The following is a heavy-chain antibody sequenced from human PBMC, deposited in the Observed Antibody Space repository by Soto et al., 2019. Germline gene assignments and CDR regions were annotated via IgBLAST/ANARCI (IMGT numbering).Heavy chain of an antibody. D-gene: IGHD6-13*01. J-gene: IGHJ4*02. CDR3: ARDRSSSWYGYFDY. Sequence: GGSLRLSCAASGFTLDDYGMNWVRQAPGKGLEWVSYISSSSSTIYYADSVKGRFTISRGNAKNSLYLQMNSLRAEDTVVYYSARDRSSSWYGYFDYWGQGTLVTVSS. V-gene: IGHV3-48*01. CDR2: ISSSSSTI. CDR1: GFTLDDYG.